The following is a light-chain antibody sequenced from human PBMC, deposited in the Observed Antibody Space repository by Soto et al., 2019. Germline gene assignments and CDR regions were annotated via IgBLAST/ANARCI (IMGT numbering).Light chain of an antibody. J-gene: IGKJ1*01. Sequence: EIVLTQSPATLSVSPGERATLSCRASQSVTTKLAWYQQKPGQAPRLLIFGASSRASDIPARFSGSGSGTDFTLTISSLQSEDFAVYYCQHYSDCVTLGQGTKVDIK. CDR2: GAS. CDR3: QHYSDCVT. CDR1: QSVTTK. V-gene: IGKV3-15*01.